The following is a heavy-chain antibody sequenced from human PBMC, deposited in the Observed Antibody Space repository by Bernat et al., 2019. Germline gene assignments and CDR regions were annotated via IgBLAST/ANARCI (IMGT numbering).Heavy chain of an antibody. CDR3: SASEGCSGGSCYRPLHY. D-gene: IGHD2-15*01. CDR1: AFTFTTSA. CDR2: IVVGSGNT. V-gene: IGHV1-58*01. Sequence: QMQLEQSGPEVKKPGTSVKVSCKASAFTFTTSAVQWVRQARGQRLEWIGWIVVGSGNTNYAQKFQDRVTITRDMSTSTAYMELSSLRSEDTAVYYCSASEGCSGGSCYRPLHYWGQGTLVAVSS. J-gene: IGHJ4*02.